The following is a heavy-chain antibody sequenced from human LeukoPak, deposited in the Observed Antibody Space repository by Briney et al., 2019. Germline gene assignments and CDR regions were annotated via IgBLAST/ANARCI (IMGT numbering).Heavy chain of an antibody. CDR1: GFTFSSYA. J-gene: IGHJ3*02. Sequence: GGSLRLSYAPSGFTFSSYAMSWVRQAPGKGLEWVAVISGGGSGTYYADSVRGRFTISRDNSNNTLYLQMNSLRAEDTAVYYCARDDPYSSGWYIVFDIWGQGTMVTVSS. V-gene: IGHV3-23*01. D-gene: IGHD6-19*01. CDR2: ISGGGSGT. CDR3: ARDDPYSSGWYIVFDI.